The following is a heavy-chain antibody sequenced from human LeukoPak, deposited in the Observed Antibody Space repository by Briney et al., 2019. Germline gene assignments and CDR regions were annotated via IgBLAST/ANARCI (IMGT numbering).Heavy chain of an antibody. J-gene: IGHJ4*02. CDR3: GSSTGYYSDYFDY. V-gene: IGHV3-49*04. D-gene: IGHD3-22*01. CDR2: IGRKAYGGTT. CDR1: GFTFCDYA. Sequence: GGSLRLSCTASGFTFCDYAMSWVRHAPGRGLEWVGFIGRKAYGGTTEYAASVKGRFTISRDDSKSIAYLQMNSLNTEDTAVYYCGSSTGYYSDYFDYWGQGTLVTVSS.